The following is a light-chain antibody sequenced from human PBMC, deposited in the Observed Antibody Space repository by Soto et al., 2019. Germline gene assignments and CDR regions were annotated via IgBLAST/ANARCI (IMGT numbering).Light chain of an antibody. J-gene: IGKJ1*01. Sequence: IALTQSPGTLSLSPGERATLSCRASQTVSSSYLTWYQQKPGQAPRLLIYGASTRATGIPDRFSGSGSGTDFTLTISRLEPEDFAVYHCQHLTKFGQGTKVEIK. V-gene: IGKV3-20*01. CDR1: QTVSSSY. CDR2: GAS. CDR3: QHLTK.